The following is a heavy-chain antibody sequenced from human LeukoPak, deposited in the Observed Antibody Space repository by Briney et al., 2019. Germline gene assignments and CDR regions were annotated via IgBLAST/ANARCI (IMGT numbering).Heavy chain of an antibody. Sequence: SQTLPLTCTVSGGSISSGGYYWSWIRQHPGKGLEWIGYIYYSGSTYYNPSLKSRVTISVDTSKNQFSLKLSSVTAADTAVYYCARGLPYDSSGYRNWFDPWGQGTLVTVSS. J-gene: IGHJ5*02. V-gene: IGHV4-31*03. CDR2: IYYSGST. D-gene: IGHD3-22*01. CDR3: ARGLPYDSSGYRNWFDP. CDR1: GGSISSGGYY.